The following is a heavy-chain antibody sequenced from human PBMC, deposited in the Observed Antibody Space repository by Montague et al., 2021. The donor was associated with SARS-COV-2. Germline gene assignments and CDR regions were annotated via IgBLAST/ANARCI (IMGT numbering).Heavy chain of an antibody. V-gene: IGHV4-59*11. J-gene: IGHJ6*02. Sequence: SETLSLTCIVSGGSISGHYWSWVRQTPEKGLEWIGYIYYLGTTNYTPSLKTRVTFSVDTSKNQLSLMLTSVTAADTGVYYCARNGGAAVPGLPLGMDIWGQGTTVTVSS. D-gene: IGHD6-19*01. CDR2: IYYLGTT. CDR1: GGSISGHY. CDR3: ARNGGAAVPGLPLGMDI.